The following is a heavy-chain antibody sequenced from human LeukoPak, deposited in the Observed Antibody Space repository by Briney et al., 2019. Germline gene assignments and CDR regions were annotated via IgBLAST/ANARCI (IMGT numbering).Heavy chain of an antibody. V-gene: IGHV1-46*01. D-gene: IGHD2-8*01. CDR2: INPSGGST. J-gene: IGHJ4*02. CDR1: AYTFTSYY. Sequence: ASVKVSCKASAYTFTSYYMHWVRQAPGQGLEWMGIINPSGGSTSYAQKFQGRVTMTRDTSTSTVYMGLSSLRSEDTAVYYCARGLVREYFDYWGQGTLVTVSS. CDR3: ARGLVREYFDY.